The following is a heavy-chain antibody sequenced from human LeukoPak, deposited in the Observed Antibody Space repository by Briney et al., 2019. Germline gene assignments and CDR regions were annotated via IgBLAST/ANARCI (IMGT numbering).Heavy chain of an antibody. CDR2: MKRRIEGGTT. D-gene: IGHD5-18*01. Sequence: GGSLRLSCAASGITLSDHYMDWVRQAPGKGLEWVAHMKRRIEGGTTVSAAPVRGRFTISGDESENTVYLHMTSLKSEDTAVYYCATEGYTYGYHAVDNWGRGTVVTVSS. CDR3: ATEGYTYGYHAVDN. J-gene: IGHJ3*02. CDR1: GITLSDHY. V-gene: IGHV3-15*01.